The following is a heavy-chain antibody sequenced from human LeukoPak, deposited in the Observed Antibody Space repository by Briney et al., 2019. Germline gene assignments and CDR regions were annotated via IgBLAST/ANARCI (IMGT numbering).Heavy chain of an antibody. Sequence: GGSLRLSCAASGFTFSDYYISWIRQAPGKGLEWVSDISSSGDITSYADSVKGRFTISMDNAKKSLHLQMNSLRAEDSAVYYCARETVAGTFDYWGQGTQVTVSS. V-gene: IGHV3-11*01. CDR1: GFTFSDYY. CDR3: ARETVAGTFDY. CDR2: ISSSGDIT. J-gene: IGHJ4*02. D-gene: IGHD6-19*01.